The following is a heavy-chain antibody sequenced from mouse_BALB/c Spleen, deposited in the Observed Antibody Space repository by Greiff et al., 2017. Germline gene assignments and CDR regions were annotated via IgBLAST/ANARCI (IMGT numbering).Heavy chain of an antibody. CDR2: INPSNGGT. CDR1: GYTFTSYY. D-gene: IGHD2-1*01. CDR3: TRGGRDGNYGYAMDY. J-gene: IGHJ4*01. Sequence: QVQLQQSGAELVKPGASVKLSCKASGYTFTSYYMYWVKQRPGQGLEWIGEINPSNGGTNFNEKFKSKATLTVDKSSSTAYMQLSSLTSEDSAVYYCTRGGRDGNYGYAMDYWGQGTSVTVSS. V-gene: IGHV1S81*02.